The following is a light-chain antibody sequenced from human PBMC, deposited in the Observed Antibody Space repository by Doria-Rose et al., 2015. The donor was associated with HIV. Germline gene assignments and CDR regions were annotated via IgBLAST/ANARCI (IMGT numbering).Light chain of an antibody. CDR3: QQTYSSPPWT. CDR1: QTVSTY. Sequence: DIQMTQSPSSLSASIGDRVTITCRASQTVSTYLNWFQQEPGKAPKLLIYAASRLQSGGPSRFSGSGSGTDFTLTISGLQPGDFATSYCQQTYSSPPWTFGQGTKVEMK. CDR2: AAS. J-gene: IGKJ1*01. V-gene: IGKV1-39*01.